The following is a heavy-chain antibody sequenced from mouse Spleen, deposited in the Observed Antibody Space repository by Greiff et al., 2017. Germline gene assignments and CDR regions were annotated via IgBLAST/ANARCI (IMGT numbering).Heavy chain of an antibody. CDR3: ARGERGSYYAMDY. J-gene: IGHJ4*01. CDR1: GFTFSSYG. CDR2: ISSGGSYT. Sequence: VQLQQSGGDLVKPGGSLKLSCAASGFTFSSYGMSWVRQTPDKRLEWVATISSGGSYTYYPDSVKGRFTISRDNAKNTLYLQMSSLKSEDTAMYYCARGERGSYYAMDYWGQGTSVTVSS. V-gene: IGHV5-6*01.